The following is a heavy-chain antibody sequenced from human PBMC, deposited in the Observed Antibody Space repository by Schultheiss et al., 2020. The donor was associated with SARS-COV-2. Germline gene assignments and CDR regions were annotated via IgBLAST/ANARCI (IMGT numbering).Heavy chain of an antibody. V-gene: IGHV4-39*07. J-gene: IGHJ6*02. CDR1: GGSVSSGSYY. CDR2: INHSGST. Sequence: SETLSLTCTVSGGSVSSGSYYWSWIRQHPGKGLEWIGEINHSGSTNYNPSLKSRVTISVDTSKNQFSLKLSSVTAADTAVYYCARDVLLWFGELRKNHYGMDVWGQGTTVTVSS. CDR3: ARDVLLWFGELRKNHYGMDV. D-gene: IGHD3-10*01.